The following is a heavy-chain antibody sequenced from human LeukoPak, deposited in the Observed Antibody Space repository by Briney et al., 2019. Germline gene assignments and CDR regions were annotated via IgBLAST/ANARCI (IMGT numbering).Heavy chain of an antibody. D-gene: IGHD2-15*01. CDR2: IYYSEST. V-gene: IGHV4-30-4*07. CDR1: GASISSGGYS. Sequence: SQTLSLTCAVSGASISSGGYSWSWIRQPPGKGLEWIGYIYYSESTNYNPSLKSRVTISVDTSKNQFSLKLSSVTAADTAVYYCARVLTDSTDAFDIWGQGTMVTVSS. J-gene: IGHJ3*02. CDR3: ARVLTDSTDAFDI.